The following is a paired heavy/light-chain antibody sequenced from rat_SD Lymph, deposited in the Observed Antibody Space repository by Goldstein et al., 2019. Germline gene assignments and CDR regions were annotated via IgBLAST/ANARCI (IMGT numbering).Heavy chain of an antibody. CDR2: INQDSSTI. Sequence: EVKLVESGGGLVQPGRSLKLSCAASGFSFNDYWMGWVRQAPGKGLEWIGEINQDSSTINYTPSLKDKFTISRDNAQNTLYLQMSKLGSEDTAIYYCARAHDYYYDGYYHVDVMDAWGQGASVTVSS. D-gene: IGHD1-12*03. CDR1: GFSFNDYW. J-gene: IGHJ4*01. V-gene: IGHV4-2*01. CDR3: ARAHDYYYDGYYHVDVMDA.
Light chain of an antibody. V-gene: IGKV8S6*01. Sequence: DIVMTQSPSSLAVSAGDKVTMSCKSSQSLFSSEYQGNYLSWFQQKPGQSPKLLISLASTRETGVPDRFIGSGSGTDFTLTINSVQAEDLAVYYCEQYYSYPRTFGGGTKLELK. CDR2: LAS. J-gene: IGKJ1*01. CDR1: QSLFSSEYQGNY. CDR3: EQYYSYPRT.